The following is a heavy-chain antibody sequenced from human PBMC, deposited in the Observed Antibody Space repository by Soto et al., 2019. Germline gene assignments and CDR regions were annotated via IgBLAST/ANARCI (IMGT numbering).Heavy chain of an antibody. CDR1: GDSVSSNSAG. Sequence: SQTLSLTCDISGDSVSSNSAGWNWIRQTPSRGLEWLGRTYYRSKWYNNYALSVKSRVTVNPDTAKNQFSPQLNSVTPEDTAVYYCARGSWDDVTGHYYMDVWGKGTTVTVSS. CDR3: ARGSWDDVTGHYYMDV. D-gene: IGHD1-1*01. V-gene: IGHV6-1*01. CDR2: TYYRSKWYN. J-gene: IGHJ6*03.